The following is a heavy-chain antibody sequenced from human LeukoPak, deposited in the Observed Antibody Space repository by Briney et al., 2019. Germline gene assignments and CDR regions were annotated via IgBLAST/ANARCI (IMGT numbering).Heavy chain of an antibody. D-gene: IGHD3-3*01. CDR2: ISYDGSNK. CDR1: GFTFSSYW. CDR3: ARGPYDFWSASWFDP. V-gene: IGHV3-30-3*01. Sequence: GGSLRLSCAASGFTFSSYWMNWARQAPGKGLEWVAVISYDGSNKYYADSVKGRFTISRDNSKNTLYLQMNSLRPEDTAVYYCARGPYDFWSASWFDPWGQGTLVTVSS. J-gene: IGHJ5*02.